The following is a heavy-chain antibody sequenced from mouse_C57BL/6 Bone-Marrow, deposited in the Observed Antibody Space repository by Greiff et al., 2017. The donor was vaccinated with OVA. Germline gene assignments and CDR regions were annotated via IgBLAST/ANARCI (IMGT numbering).Heavy chain of an antibody. CDR2: ISDGGSYT. CDR1: GFTFSSYA. CDR3: ARDTPYYYGFAY. V-gene: IGHV5-4*01. D-gene: IGHD1-1*01. J-gene: IGHJ3*01. Sequence: EVQLQESGGGLVKPGGSLKLSCAASGFTFSSYAMSWVRQTPEKRLEWVATISDGGSYTYYPDNVKGRFTISRDNAKNNLYLQMSHLKSEDTAMYYCARDTPYYYGFAYWGQGTLVTVSA.